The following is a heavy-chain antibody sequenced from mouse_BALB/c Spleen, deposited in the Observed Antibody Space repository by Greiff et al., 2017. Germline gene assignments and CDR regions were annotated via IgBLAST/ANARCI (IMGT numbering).Heavy chain of an antibody. D-gene: IGHD1-1*01. V-gene: IGHV5-6-5*01. J-gene: IGHJ4*01. Sequence: EVQGVESGGGLVKPGGSLKLSCAASGFTFSSYAMSWVRQTPEKRLEWVASISSGGSTYYPDSVKGRFTISRDNARNILYLQMSSLRSEDTAMYYCARYYGSSYAMDYWGQGTSVTVSS. CDR1: GFTFSSYA. CDR2: ISSGGST. CDR3: ARYYGSSYAMDY.